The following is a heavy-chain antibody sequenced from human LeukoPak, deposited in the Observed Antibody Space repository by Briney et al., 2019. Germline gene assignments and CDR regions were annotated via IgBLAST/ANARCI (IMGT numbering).Heavy chain of an antibody. D-gene: IGHD2-15*01. Sequence: SETLSLTCTVSGGSISSGDYYWSWIRQPPGKGLEWIGYIYYSGSTYYNPSLKSRVTISVDTSKNQFSLKLSSVTAADTAVYYCASQVVVAARGGWFDPWGQGTLVTVSS. CDR2: IYYSGST. CDR3: ASQVVVAARGGWFDP. CDR1: GGSISSGDYY. J-gene: IGHJ5*02. V-gene: IGHV4-30-4*01.